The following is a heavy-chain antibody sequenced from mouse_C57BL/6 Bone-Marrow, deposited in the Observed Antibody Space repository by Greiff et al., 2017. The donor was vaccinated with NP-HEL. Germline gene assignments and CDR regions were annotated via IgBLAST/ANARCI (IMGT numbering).Heavy chain of an antibody. CDR3: AFYYGNDWFAY. CDR1: GYTFTSYW. J-gene: IGHJ3*01. Sequence: QVQLQPGAELVRPGSSVKLSCKASGYTFTSYWMHWVKQRPIQGLEWIGNIDPSDSETHYNQKFKDKATLTVDKSSSTAYMQLSSLTSEDSAVYYCAFYYGNDWFAYWGQGTLVTVSA. V-gene: IGHV1-52*01. D-gene: IGHD2-1*01. CDR2: IDPSDSET.